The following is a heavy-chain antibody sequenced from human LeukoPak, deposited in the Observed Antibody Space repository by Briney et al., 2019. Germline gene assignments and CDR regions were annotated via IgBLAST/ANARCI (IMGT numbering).Heavy chain of an antibody. D-gene: IGHD6-19*01. CDR3: AKLKQWQPQRYFFEY. Sequence: GGSLRLSCAASGFIFSSYAMSWVRQAPGKGLAWVSTFSGTSTNSYADAVKGRVTISRDNSKNTLYLQMNSLRAEDTAVYYCAKLKQWQPQRYFFEYWGQGALVTVAS. CDR2: FSGTSTN. J-gene: IGHJ4*02. V-gene: IGHV3-23*01. CDR1: GFIFSSYA.